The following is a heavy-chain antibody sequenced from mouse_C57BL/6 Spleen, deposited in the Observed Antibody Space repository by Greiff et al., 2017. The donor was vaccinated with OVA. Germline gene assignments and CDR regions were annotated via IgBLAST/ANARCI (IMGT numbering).Heavy chain of an antibody. J-gene: IGHJ1*03. Sequence: EVQLQQSVAELVRPGASVKLSCTASGFNIKNTYMHWVKQRPEQGLEWIGRIDPANGNTKYAPKFPGKATITADTSSNTAYLQLSSLTSEDTAIYYCAPAYYSNFRYCDVWGTGTTVTVSA. CDR3: APAYYSNFRYCDV. D-gene: IGHD2-5*01. CDR2: IDPANGNT. CDR1: GFNIKNTY. V-gene: IGHV14-3*01.